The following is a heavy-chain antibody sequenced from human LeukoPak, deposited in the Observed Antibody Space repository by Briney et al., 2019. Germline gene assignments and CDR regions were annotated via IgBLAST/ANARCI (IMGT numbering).Heavy chain of an antibody. D-gene: IGHD3-3*02. J-gene: IGHJ4*02. V-gene: IGHV4-39*07. Sequence: SETLSLTCTVSGGSISSSSYYWGWIRQPPGKGLEWIGSIYHSGSTYYNPSLKSRVTLSVDKSKNQFSLKLSSVTAADTAVYYCARDEMEHFGSYYASWGQGKLVSVSS. CDR3: ARDEMEHFGSYYAS. CDR2: IYHSGST. CDR1: GGSISSSSYY.